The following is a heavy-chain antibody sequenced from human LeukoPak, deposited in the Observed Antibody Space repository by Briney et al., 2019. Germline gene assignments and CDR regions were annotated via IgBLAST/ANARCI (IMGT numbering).Heavy chain of an antibody. CDR3: ARDRLAAAGSGG. D-gene: IGHD6-13*01. CDR2: INPNNGGA. Sequence: GASVKVSCKASGYTFTDYYIHWVRQAPGQGLEWMAHINPNNGGANYARKFQGTVTMTRDTSINTAYMELSRLRYDDTAVYYCARDRLAAAGSGGWGQGTLVIVSS. J-gene: IGHJ4*02. CDR1: GYTFTDYY. V-gene: IGHV1-2*06.